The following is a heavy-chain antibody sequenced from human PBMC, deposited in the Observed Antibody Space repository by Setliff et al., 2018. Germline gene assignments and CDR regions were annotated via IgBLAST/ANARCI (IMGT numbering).Heavy chain of an antibody. CDR1: GGSISNTYYY. V-gene: IGHV4-61*09. J-gene: IGHJ6*04. D-gene: IGHD4-17*01. CDR2: IYTSWST. Sequence: SETLSLTCTVSGGSISNTYYYWSWIRQPAGKGLEWIGHIYTSWSTNYNPSLKSRVTISVDTSKNQFSLKLSSVTAADTAVYYCARPHDYGDYSLYVWGKGTTVTVSS. CDR3: ARPHDYGDYSLYV.